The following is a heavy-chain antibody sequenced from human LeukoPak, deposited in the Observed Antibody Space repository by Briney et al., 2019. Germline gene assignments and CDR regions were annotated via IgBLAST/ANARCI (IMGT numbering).Heavy chain of an antibody. Sequence: SGTLSLTCGVSGGSITNTNYWTWVRQPPGKGLEWIGEVNLQGSTNYNPSLMGRVAISVDTSEDHISLQLTSVTAADTAVYYCAREGGPYRPLDYSGQGTLVTVSS. V-gene: IGHV4-4*02. CDR1: GGSITNTNY. J-gene: IGHJ4*02. CDR3: AREGGPYRPLDY. CDR2: VNLQGST.